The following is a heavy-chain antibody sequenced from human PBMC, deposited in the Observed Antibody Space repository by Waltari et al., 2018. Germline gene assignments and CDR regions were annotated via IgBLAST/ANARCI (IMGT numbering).Heavy chain of an antibody. CDR2: ISYTGTT. Sequence: WIRKPPGKGLEWTVTISYTGTTYYNPSLRSRVTISVDMAKNQFSLKLTSVTPADTAVYYCATYVGAAIGTAAFDVWGQGTMVTVSS. CDR3: ATYVGAAIGTAAFDV. J-gene: IGHJ3*01. V-gene: IGHV4-39*01. D-gene: IGHD3-16*01.